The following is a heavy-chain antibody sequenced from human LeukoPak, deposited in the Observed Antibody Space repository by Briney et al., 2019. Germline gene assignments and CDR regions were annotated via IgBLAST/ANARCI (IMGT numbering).Heavy chain of an antibody. J-gene: IGHJ4*02. D-gene: IGHD3-10*01. CDR1: GGSISSSSYY. V-gene: IGHV4-39*01. CDR2: TYYSGST. Sequence: SETLSLTCTVSGGSISSSSYYWGWIRQPPGKGLEWIGSTYYSGSTYYNPSLKSRVTISVDTSKNQFSLKLSSATAADTAVYYCHSLRGSGGYYNVGVAKVAVDYWGQGTLVTVSS. CDR3: HSLRGSGGYYNVGVAKVAVDY.